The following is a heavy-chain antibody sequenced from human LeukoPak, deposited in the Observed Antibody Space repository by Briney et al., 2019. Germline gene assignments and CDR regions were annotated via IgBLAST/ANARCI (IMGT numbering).Heavy chain of an antibody. CDR3: ATTLSPLSLGAFDI. V-gene: IGHV3-11*04. J-gene: IGHJ3*02. CDR2: ISSSGSTI. CDR1: GFTFSDYY. D-gene: IGHD2-8*01. Sequence: NPGGSLRLSCAPSGFTFSDYYMSWNRQAPGKELEWVSYISSSGSTIYYADSVKGRFTISRDNAKNSLYLQMNSLRAEDTAVYYCATTLSPLSLGAFDIWGQGTMVTVSS.